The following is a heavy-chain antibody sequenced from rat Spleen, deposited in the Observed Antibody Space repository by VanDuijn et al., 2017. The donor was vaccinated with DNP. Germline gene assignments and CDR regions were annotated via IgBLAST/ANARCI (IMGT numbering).Heavy chain of an antibody. CDR1: GFSLTSYG. CDR2: IWGDGST. D-gene: IGHD1-3*01. Sequence: QVQMKETGPGLVQTTQTLSVTCTVSGFSLTSYGVHWVRQAPGKGLEWMGIIWGDGSTNYNSALKSRLSISRDTSKSQVFLTMNSLQTDDTAVYYCAVTTVATGGYWGQGVMVTVSS. CDR3: AVTTVATGGY. J-gene: IGHJ2*01. V-gene: IGHV2-77*01.